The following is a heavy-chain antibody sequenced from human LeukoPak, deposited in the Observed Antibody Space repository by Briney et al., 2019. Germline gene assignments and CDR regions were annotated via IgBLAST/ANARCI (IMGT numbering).Heavy chain of an antibody. J-gene: IGHJ3*02. CDR3: ARGNYNWGSPDAFDI. V-gene: IGHV1-2*02. CDR2: INPNSADT. D-gene: IGHD3-16*01. Sequence: GASVKVSCKASGYNFTDYFIHWLRHAPVPGLEWIVWINPNSADTKYVQGFQGRVTMTRDTSISTAFRELNRLTSDDTAVCYCARGNYNWGSPDAFDIWGQGTMVTVSS. CDR1: GYNFTDYF.